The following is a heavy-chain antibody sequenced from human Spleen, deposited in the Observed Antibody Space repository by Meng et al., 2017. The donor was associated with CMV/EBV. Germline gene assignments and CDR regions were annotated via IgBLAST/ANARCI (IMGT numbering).Heavy chain of an antibody. CDR2: INHSGST. CDR1: GGSFSGYY. D-gene: IGHD2-2*01. V-gene: IGHV4-34*01. J-gene: IGHJ4*02. Sequence: QLQLQQLGAGLLKPSETLSLTCAVYGGSFSGYYWSWIRQPPGKGLEWIGEINHSGSTNYNPSLKSRVTISVDTSKNQFSLKLSSVTAADTAVYYCAKDRDCSSTSCYAPHFDYWGQGTLVTVSS. CDR3: AKDRDCSSTSCYAPHFDY.